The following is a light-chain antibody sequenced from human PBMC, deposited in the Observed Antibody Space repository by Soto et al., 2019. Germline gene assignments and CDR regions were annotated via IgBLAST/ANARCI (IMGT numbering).Light chain of an antibody. V-gene: IGLV3-1*01. J-gene: IGLJ1*01. Sequence: SYELTQPPSVSVSPGQTASITCSGDKLGDKHACWYQQKPGQSPVLVIYQDSKRPSGIPERFSGSNSGNTATLTISGTQAMDEADYYCQAWDSSRGVFGTGTKLTVL. CDR2: QDS. CDR1: KLGDKH. CDR3: QAWDSSRGV.